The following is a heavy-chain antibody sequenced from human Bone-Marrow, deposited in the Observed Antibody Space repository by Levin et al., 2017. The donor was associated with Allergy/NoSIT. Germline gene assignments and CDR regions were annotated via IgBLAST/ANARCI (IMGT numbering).Heavy chain of an antibody. CDR3: ARDMNKAHYNYGLDV. V-gene: IGHV3-11*01. CDR1: GFTLSDYY. CDR2: ISSRGTTM. D-gene: IGHD1/OR15-1a*01. J-gene: IGHJ6*02. Sequence: GESLKISCAASGFTLSDYYMSWIRQAPGKGLEWVSYISSRGTTMYLADSVKGRFTISRDNAKNSLSLQMNSLRVDDTAVYYCARDMNKAHYNYGLDVWGQGTTVTVSS.